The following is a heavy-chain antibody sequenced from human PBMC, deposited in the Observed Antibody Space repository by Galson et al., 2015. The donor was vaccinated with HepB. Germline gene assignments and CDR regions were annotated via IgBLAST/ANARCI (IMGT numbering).Heavy chain of an antibody. CDR3: ARHHMNCSSTSCYEGHDAFDI. Sequence: QSGAEVKKPGESLRISCKGSGYSFTSYWISWVRQMPGKGLEWMGRIDPSDSYTNYSPSFQGHVTISADKSISTAYLQWSSLKASDTAMYYCARHHMNCSSTSCYEGHDAFDIWGQGTMVTVSS. CDR1: GYSFTSYW. CDR2: IDPSDSYT. J-gene: IGHJ3*02. D-gene: IGHD2-2*01. V-gene: IGHV5-10-1*01.